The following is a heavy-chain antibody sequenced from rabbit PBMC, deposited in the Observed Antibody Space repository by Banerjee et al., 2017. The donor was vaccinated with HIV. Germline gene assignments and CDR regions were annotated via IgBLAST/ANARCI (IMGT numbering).Heavy chain of an antibody. CDR3: ARGTSVISYFYFNL. CDR1: GDDVSGYYY. Sequence: QPQLEESGGGLVKPGGTLTLTCTASGDDVSGYYYMCWVRQATGKGLELVACIATKTCITWFARWVNGRLSISRGASLNTVDLKMTTLTVADMAPYFCARGTSVISYFYFNLWGPRTLFSV. CDR2: IATKTCIT. J-gene: IGHJ4*01. V-gene: IGHV1S43*01. D-gene: IGHD1-1*01.